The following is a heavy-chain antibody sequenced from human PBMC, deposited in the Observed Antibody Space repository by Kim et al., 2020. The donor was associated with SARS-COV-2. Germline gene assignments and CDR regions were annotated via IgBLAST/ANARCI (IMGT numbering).Heavy chain of an antibody. D-gene: IGHD3-16*01. CDR3: AKGNYDYNYGMDF. CDR2: ISRNSGSI. Sequence: GGSLRLSCAASGFTFGNYGMHWVRQAPGKGLEWVSVISRNSGSIGYADSVKGRFTISRDNAKNSLYLQMNSLRAEDTALYYCAKGNYDYNYGMDFCGEGTTVSASP. J-gene: IGHJ6*04. CDR1: GFTFGNYG. V-gene: IGHV3-9*01.